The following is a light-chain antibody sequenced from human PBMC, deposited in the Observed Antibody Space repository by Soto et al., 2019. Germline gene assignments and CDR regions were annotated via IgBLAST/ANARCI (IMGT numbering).Light chain of an antibody. CDR2: GAS. Sequence: DKVMTQSPATLSVSPWESVTLSCRASQSIGSNLAWFQQKRGQTPRLLIYGASARATGVPDRFSGSGSGTEFTLTISSLQSEDFAVYYCQHYNNWPLTFGGGTKVDIK. J-gene: IGKJ4*01. CDR3: QHYNNWPLT. CDR1: QSIGSN. V-gene: IGKV3-15*01.